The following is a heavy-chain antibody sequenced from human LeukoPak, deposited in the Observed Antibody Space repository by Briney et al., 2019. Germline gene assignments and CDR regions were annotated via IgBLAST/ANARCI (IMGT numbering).Heavy chain of an antibody. V-gene: IGHV4-4*07. CDR3: ARGRPVTIRYWYFDL. CDR2: IYTSGST. D-gene: IGHD4-17*01. Sequence: SETLSLTCTVSGGSISSYYWSWIRQPAGKGLEWIGRIYTSGSTNYNPSLKSRVTMSVDTSKNQFSLKLSSVTAADTAAYYCARGRPVTIRYWYFDLWGRGTLVTVSS. CDR1: GGSISSYY. J-gene: IGHJ2*01.